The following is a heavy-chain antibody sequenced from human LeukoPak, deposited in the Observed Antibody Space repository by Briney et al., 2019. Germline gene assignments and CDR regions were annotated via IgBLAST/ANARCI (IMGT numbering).Heavy chain of an antibody. CDR3: ATAGPYSGSYYAFGI. D-gene: IGHD1-26*01. Sequence: ASVKVSCKVSGYTLTGLSMHWVRQAPGKGLEWMGGFDPEDGETIYAQKFQGRVTMTEDTSTDTAYMELSSLRSEDTAVYYCATAGPYSGSYYAFGIWGQGTMVTVSS. CDR2: FDPEDGET. V-gene: IGHV1-24*01. CDR1: GYTLTGLS. J-gene: IGHJ3*02.